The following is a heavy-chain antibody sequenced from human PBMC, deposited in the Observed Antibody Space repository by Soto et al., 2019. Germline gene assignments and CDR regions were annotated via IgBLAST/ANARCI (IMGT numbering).Heavy chain of an antibody. V-gene: IGHV4-4*02. CDR3: AREIVTAGGNNYFDP. CDR1: GGTVASSHW. Sequence: SETLSLTCGVSGGTVASSHWWSWVRQSPGRGLEWIGHVYHTGDTNFNPSLQSRVTVSVDKSNNQFSLRLTSVTAADTAVYFCAREIVTAGGNNYFDPWGPGTLVTVSS. D-gene: IGHD2-21*02. J-gene: IGHJ5*02. CDR2: VYHTGDT.